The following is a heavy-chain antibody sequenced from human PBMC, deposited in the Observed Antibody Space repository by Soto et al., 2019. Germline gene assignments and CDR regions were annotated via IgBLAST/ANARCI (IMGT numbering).Heavy chain of an antibody. V-gene: IGHV3-23*01. J-gene: IGHJ6*02. CDR1: GFTFSSYA. CDR2: ISGSGGGT. CDR3: AILSPPHYYYYGMDV. Sequence: GGSLRLSCAASGFTFSSYAMSWVRQAPGKGLEWVSAISGSGGGTYYADSVKGRFTISRDNSKNTLYLQMNSLRAEDTAVYYCAILSPPHYYYYGMDVWGQGTTVTVSS.